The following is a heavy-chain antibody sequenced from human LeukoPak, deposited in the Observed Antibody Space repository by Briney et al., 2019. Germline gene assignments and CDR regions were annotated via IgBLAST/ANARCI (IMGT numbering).Heavy chain of an antibody. CDR3: ARRIYYGSGSYYNWFDP. J-gene: IGHJ5*02. D-gene: IGHD3-10*01. CDR1: GGSFSGYY. Sequence: PSETLSLTCAVYGGSFSGYYWSWIRQPPGKGLEWIGEINHSGSTNYNPSLKSRVTISVDTSKNQFSLKLSSVTAADTAVYYCARRIYYGSGSYYNWFDPWGQGTLVTVSS. V-gene: IGHV4-34*01. CDR2: INHSGST.